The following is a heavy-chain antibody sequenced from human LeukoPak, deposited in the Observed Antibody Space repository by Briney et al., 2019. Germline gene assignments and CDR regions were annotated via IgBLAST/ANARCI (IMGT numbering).Heavy chain of an antibody. D-gene: IGHD3-22*01. CDR1: GFTFSNYA. CDR2: ISVSGGSI. CDR3: AKEHSVLTMMRVLDS. V-gene: IGHV3-23*01. Sequence: PGGSLRLSCAASGFTFSNYALHWVRQAPGKGLEWVSGISVSGGSIYYADSVTGRFTISRDNSKDTLYLQMNSLRVEDTALYYCAKEHSVLTMMRVLDSWGQGTLVTVSS. J-gene: IGHJ4*02.